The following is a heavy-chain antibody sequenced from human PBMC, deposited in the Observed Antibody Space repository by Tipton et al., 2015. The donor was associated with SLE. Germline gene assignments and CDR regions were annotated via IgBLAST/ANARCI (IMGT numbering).Heavy chain of an antibody. CDR1: GFTFSSYS. V-gene: IGHV3-21*01. Sequence: GSLRLSCAASGFTFSSYSMNWVRQAPGKGLEWVSSISSSSSYIYYADSVKGRFTISRDNAKNSLYLQMNSLRAEETAVSYCGRYDFWSGFYHFDYWGQGTLVTVSS. J-gene: IGHJ4*02. CDR3: GRYDFWSGFYHFDY. D-gene: IGHD3-3*01. CDR2: ISSSSSYI.